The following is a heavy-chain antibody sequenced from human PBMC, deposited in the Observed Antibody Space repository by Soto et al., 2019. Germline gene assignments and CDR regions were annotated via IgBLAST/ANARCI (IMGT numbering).Heavy chain of an antibody. CDR1: GFTFSSYA. D-gene: IGHD6-19*01. V-gene: IGHV3-30-3*01. CDR3: ARDLVQWLASYGREV. Sequence: ESGGGVVQPGRSLRLSCAASGFTFSSYAMPWARQAPGKGLEWVAVISYDGSNKYYADSVKGRFTIYRDNSKNTLYLQMNSLRAEDTAVYYCARDLVQWLASYGREVWGQGTTVTVSS. CDR2: ISYDGSNK. J-gene: IGHJ6*01.